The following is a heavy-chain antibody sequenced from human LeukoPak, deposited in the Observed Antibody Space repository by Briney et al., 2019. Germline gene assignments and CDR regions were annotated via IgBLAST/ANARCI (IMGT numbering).Heavy chain of an antibody. D-gene: IGHD6-19*01. CDR2: IYSSGTT. CDR1: GGSISNYY. J-gene: IGHJ4*02. V-gene: IGHV4-4*07. CDR3: ASGSAGWYSIDY. Sequence: PSETLSLTCTVSGGSISNYYWSWIRQPAGKGLEWIGRIYSSGTTNSSPSLKSRVTMSVDTSKNQFSLNLSSVTAADTAVYFCASGSAGWYSIDYWGQGILVTVSS.